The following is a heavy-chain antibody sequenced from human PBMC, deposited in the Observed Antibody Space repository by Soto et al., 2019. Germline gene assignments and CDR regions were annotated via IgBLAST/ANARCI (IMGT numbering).Heavy chain of an antibody. CDR2: INPNSGGT. Sequence: QVQLVQSGAEVKKPGASVKVSCKASGYTFTDYYLHWVRQAPGQGLEWMGWINPNSGGTHYAQKCQGWVTMTRDPSITTPYMKLNTLTSDDTAGYYCARDSGHYYGSGSFPSPHPSDVWGQGTLVTVSS. CDR1: GYTFTDYY. CDR3: ARDSGHYYGSGSFPSPHPSDV. D-gene: IGHD3-10*01. V-gene: IGHV1-2*04. J-gene: IGHJ4*02.